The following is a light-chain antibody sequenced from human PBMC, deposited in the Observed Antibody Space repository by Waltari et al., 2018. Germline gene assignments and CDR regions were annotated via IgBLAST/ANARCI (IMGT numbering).Light chain of an antibody. CDR2: DVS. Sequence: QSALTQPASVSGSPGQSITISCPGTSSDVGGYKYVSWYQQHPGNAPKLMIFDVSNRPSGVSNRFSGSKSGNTASLTISGLQAEDEADYYCSSYISSSTLELFGGGTSLTVL. J-gene: IGLJ2*01. V-gene: IGLV2-14*03. CDR1: SSDVGGYKY. CDR3: SSYISSSTLEL.